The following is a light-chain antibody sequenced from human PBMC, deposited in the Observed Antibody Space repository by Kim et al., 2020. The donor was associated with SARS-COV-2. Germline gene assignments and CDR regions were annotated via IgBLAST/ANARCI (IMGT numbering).Light chain of an antibody. CDR3: QQSYTTPRT. Sequence: DVQMTQSPSSLSASVGDGVTITCRASQTISTFLSWFQQKPGEAPKLLIYAASSLQSGVPLRFSGTGYGTVFTLTISNLQPEDSATYYCQQSYTTPRTFGGGTKVVIK. CDR2: AAS. V-gene: IGKV1-39*01. CDR1: QTISTF. J-gene: IGKJ4*02.